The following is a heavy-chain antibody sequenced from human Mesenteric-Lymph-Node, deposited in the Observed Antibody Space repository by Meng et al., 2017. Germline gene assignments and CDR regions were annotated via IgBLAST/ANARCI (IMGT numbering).Heavy chain of an antibody. D-gene: IGHD4-17*01. Sequence: QVQLQESGPGLVKPSQTLSLTCTVSGGSISSGGHSWSWIRQHPGKGLEWIAYIYYSGSTYYNPSLKSRVILSVDTSKNQFSLKLSSVTAADTAVYYCARDSRMTTVLASQNDAFDIWGQGTMVTVSS. CDR3: ARDSRMTTVLASQNDAFDI. J-gene: IGHJ3*02. CDR2: IYYSGST. V-gene: IGHV4-31*03. CDR1: GGSISSGGHS.